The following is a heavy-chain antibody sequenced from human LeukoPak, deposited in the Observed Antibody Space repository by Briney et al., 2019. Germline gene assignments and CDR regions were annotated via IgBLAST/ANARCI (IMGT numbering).Heavy chain of an antibody. CDR2: ISYDGSNK. V-gene: IGHV3-30*04. CDR1: GFTFSSYA. CDR3: ARPTTVTRINYYYYGMDV. J-gene: IGHJ6*02. D-gene: IGHD4-17*01. Sequence: GGSLRLSCAASGFTFSSYAMHWVRQAPGKGLEWVAVISYDGSNKYYADSVKGRFTISRDNSKNTLYLQMNSLRAEDTAVYYCARPTTVTRINYYYYGMDVWGQGTTVTISS.